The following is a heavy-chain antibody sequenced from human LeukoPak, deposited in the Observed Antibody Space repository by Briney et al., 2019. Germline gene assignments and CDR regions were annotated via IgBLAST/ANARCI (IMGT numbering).Heavy chain of an antibody. CDR2: VYYNGSA. J-gene: IGHJ4*02. CDR1: GDSINYYY. Sequence: SETLSLTCTVSGDSINYYYWSWIRQSPGKGLEWIGYVYYNGSAKYNPSLKSRVTISVDVSKNQFSLKVSSVTAAGTAIYYCTRKGGHFDYWGPGTLVTVSS. CDR3: TRKGGHFDY. D-gene: IGHD2-15*01. V-gene: IGHV4-59*01.